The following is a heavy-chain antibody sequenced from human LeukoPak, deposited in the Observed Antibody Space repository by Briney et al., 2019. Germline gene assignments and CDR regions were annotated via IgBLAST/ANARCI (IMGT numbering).Heavy chain of an antibody. V-gene: IGHV1-2*04. CDR3: AREEMATTYYYYGMDV. J-gene: IGHJ6*02. Sequence: GASVKVSCKASGYTFTGYYMHWVRQAPGQGLEWMGWINPNSGGTNYAQKFQGWVTMTRDTSISTAYMELSRLRSDDTAVYYCAREEMATTYYYYGMDVWGQGTTVTVSS. CDR2: INPNSGGT. CDR1: GYTFTGYY. D-gene: IGHD5-24*01.